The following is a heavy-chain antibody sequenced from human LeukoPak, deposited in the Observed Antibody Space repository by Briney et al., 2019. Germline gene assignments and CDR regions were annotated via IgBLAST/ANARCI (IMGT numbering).Heavy chain of an antibody. D-gene: IGHD6-13*01. J-gene: IGHJ4*02. CDR3: ARRDGYSSSWFFDY. Sequence: PGGSLRLSCAASGFTFSDYYMSWIRQAPGKGLEWVSSISSSSSYIYYADSVKGRFTVSRDNAKNSLYLQMNSLRAEDTAVYYCARRDGYSSSWFFDYWGQGALVTVSS. CDR1: GFTFSDYY. CDR2: ISSSSSYI. V-gene: IGHV3-11*06.